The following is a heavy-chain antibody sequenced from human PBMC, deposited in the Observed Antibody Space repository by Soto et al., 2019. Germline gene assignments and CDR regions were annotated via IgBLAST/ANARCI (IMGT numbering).Heavy chain of an antibody. V-gene: IGHV4-38-2*01. D-gene: IGHD7-27*01. CDR3: ARSISKGLVLTYYYYHYGMAV. CDR1: GYSISSGYY. Sequence: SETLSLTCAVSGYSISSGYYWGWIRHPPGKGLEWIGSIYHSGSTYYNPSLKSRVTISVDTSKNQFSLKLSSATAADTAVYYCARSISKGLVLTYYYYHYGMAVWGQGTTVTVSS. J-gene: IGHJ6*02. CDR2: IYHSGST.